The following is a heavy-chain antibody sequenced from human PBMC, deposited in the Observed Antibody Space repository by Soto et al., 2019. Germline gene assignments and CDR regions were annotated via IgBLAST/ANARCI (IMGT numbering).Heavy chain of an antibody. CDR1: GGSITSTSNS. CDR2: IYYSGST. J-gene: IGHJ6*02. V-gene: IGHV4-39*01. D-gene: IGHD6-13*01. CDR3: ARRLAAACRYYGMDV. Sequence: SETLSLTCTVSGGSITSTSNSWVWIRQPPGQGREWIGRIYYSGSTYYNPSLNSRVTISVDTSKSQFSLKLSSVTAADTAVYYCARRLAAACRYYGMDVWGQGTTVTVSS.